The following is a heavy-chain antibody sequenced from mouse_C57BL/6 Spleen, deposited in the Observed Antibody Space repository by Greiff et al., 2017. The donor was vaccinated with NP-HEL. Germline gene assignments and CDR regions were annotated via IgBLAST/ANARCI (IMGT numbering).Heavy chain of an antibody. V-gene: IGHV1-76*01. CDR3: ARENGNYDMDY. D-gene: IGHD1-3*01. CDR1: GYTFTDYY. J-gene: IGHJ4*01. Sequence: VQLQQSGAELVRPGASVKLSCKASGYTFTDYYINWVKQRPGQGLEWIARIYPGSGNTYYNEKFKGKATLTAEKSSSTAYMQLSSLTSEDSAVYFCARENGNYDMDYWGQGTSVTVSS. CDR2: IYPGSGNT.